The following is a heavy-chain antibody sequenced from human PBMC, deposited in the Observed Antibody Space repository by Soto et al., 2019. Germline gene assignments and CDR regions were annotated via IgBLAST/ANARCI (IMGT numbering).Heavy chain of an antibody. Sequence: GGSLRLSCAASGFTFSNARMNWVRQAPGKGLEWVGRIKSKTDGGTTDYAAPVKGRFTISRDDSKNTLYLQMNSLKTEDTAVYYCTTGPYYDSSGYIDYWGQGTLVTVSS. D-gene: IGHD3-22*01. CDR1: GFTFSNAR. CDR2: IKSKTDGGTT. CDR3: TTGPYYDSSGYIDY. V-gene: IGHV3-15*07. J-gene: IGHJ4*02.